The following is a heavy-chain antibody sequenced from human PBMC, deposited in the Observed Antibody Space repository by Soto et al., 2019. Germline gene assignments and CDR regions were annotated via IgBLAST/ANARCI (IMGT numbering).Heavy chain of an antibody. D-gene: IGHD2-21*02. CDR1: GFTFSSYW. CDR2: INSDGSST. J-gene: IGHJ6*02. CDR3: ARYCGGDCYYDPHQNYYYYGMDV. Sequence: GSLRLSCAASGFTFSSYWMHWVRQAPGKGLVWVSRINSDGSSTSYADSVKGRFTISRDNAKNTRYLQMDSLRAEDTAVYYCARYCGGDCYYDPHQNYYYYGMDVWGQGTTVTVSS. V-gene: IGHV3-74*01.